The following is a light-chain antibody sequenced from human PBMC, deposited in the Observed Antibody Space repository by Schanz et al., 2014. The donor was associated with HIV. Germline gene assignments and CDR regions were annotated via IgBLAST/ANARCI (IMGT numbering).Light chain of an antibody. Sequence: QSVLTQSPSASASLGASVKLTCTLSSGHSTYAIAWHQQQPEKGPRFLMNLNSDGSHNKGDGIPDRFSGTSSGAERYLTISSLQSEDEADYYCQTWDTGIRVFGGGTKLT. CDR2: LNSDGSH. V-gene: IGLV4-69*01. J-gene: IGLJ3*02. CDR3: QTWDTGIRV. CDR1: SGHSTYA.